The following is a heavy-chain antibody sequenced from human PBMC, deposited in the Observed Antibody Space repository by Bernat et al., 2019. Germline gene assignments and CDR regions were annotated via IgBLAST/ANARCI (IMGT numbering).Heavy chain of an antibody. V-gene: IGHV3-7*03. CDR2: INEGGSEK. J-gene: IGHJ4*02. Sequence: EVQLVDSGGGLVQSGGSLRLSCVASGFTLSTYWMSWVRQTPGKGLEWVANINEGGSEKYYVGSVKGRFTISRDNAKNSLYLQMNSLRAEDTAVYYCARDQGRLDYWGQGTLVTVSS. CDR3: ARDQGRLDY. CDR1: GFTLSTYW.